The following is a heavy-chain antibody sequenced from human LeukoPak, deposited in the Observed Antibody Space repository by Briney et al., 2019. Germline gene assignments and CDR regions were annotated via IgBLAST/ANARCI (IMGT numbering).Heavy chain of an antibody. V-gene: IGHV4-34*01. Sequence: SETLSLTCAVYGGSFSAYYRSWIRQPPGKGLEWIGEINYSGSTNYNPSLKSRVTISVDTSKNQFSLKLTSVTAADTAVYYCARFVVVPASDSFDIWGQGTMVTVSS. CDR3: ARFVVVPASDSFDI. J-gene: IGHJ3*02. D-gene: IGHD2-21*02. CDR2: INYSGST. CDR1: GGSFSAYY.